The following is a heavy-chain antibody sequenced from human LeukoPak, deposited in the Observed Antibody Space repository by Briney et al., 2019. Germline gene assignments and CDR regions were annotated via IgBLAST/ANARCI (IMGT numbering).Heavy chain of an antibody. J-gene: IGHJ4*02. CDR3: AREGQYSTPLDY. CDR1: GGTFSSYA. CDR2: IIPIFGTA. Sequence: SVKVSCKASGGTFSSYAVSWVRQAPGQGLEWMGGIIPIFGTANYAQKFQGRVTITADESTSTAYMELSSLRSEDTAVYYCAREGQYSTPLDYWGQGTLVTVSS. D-gene: IGHD5-18*01. V-gene: IGHV1-69*13.